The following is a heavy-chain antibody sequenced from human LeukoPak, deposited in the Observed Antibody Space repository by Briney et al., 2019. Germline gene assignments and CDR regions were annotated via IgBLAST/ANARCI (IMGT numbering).Heavy chain of an antibody. D-gene: IGHD2-15*01. CDR2: IHYSGST. V-gene: IGHV4-59*01. CDR1: GRPISSYY. Sequence: PSETLSLTCTVSGRPISSYYWSWIRQPPGKGREWVGYIHYSGSTNYNPSLKSRVTISVDTSKSQYSLKLSSVTAADTAVYYCASSTVVVVAASRFDYWGQGTLVTVSS. CDR3: ASSTVVVVAASRFDY. J-gene: IGHJ4*02.